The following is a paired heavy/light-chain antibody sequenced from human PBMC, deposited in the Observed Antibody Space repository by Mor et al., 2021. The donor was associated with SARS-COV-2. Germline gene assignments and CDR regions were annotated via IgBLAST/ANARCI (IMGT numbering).Heavy chain of an antibody. CDR3: ARDWVEGMIIVVVTGTLDY. CDR2: ISYDGSNK. J-gene: IGHJ4*02. CDR1: GFTFSSYA. Sequence: QVQLVESGGGVVQPGRSLRLSCAASGFTFSSYAMHWVRQAPGKGLEWVAVISYDGSNKYYADSVKGRFTISRDNSKNTLYLQMNSLRAEDTAVYYCARDWVEGMIIVVVTGTLDYWGQGTLVTVSS. D-gene: IGHD2-21*02. V-gene: IGHV3-30*01.
Light chain of an antibody. J-gene: IGLJ2*01. Sequence: SYELTQPPSVSVSPGQTARITCSGDALPKQYAYWYQQKPGQAPVLVIYKDSERPSGIPERFSGSSSGTTVTLTISGVQAEDEADYYCQSADSSGTFYVVFGGGTKLTVL. V-gene: IGLV3-25*03. CDR2: KDS. CDR3: QSADSSGTFYVV. CDR1: ALPKQY.